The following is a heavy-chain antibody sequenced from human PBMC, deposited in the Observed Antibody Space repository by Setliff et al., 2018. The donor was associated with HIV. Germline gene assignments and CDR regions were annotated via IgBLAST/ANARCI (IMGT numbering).Heavy chain of an antibody. Sequence: PSETLSLTCPVSGYSISSGYYWGWIRQPPGRGLEWIGAIHHSGNTYYNPSLKSRVTISVDTSKNLFSLKVNSVTAADTAVYYCAGHKSGLQTLMTWFDPWGQGTLVTVSS. J-gene: IGHJ5*02. V-gene: IGHV4-38-2*01. CDR3: AGHKSGLQTLMTWFDP. CDR1: GYSISSGYY. CDR2: IHHSGNT. D-gene: IGHD2-8*01.